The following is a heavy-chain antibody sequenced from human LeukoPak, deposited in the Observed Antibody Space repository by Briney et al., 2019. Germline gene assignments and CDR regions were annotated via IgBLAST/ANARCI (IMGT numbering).Heavy chain of an antibody. CDR3: ARDPGGVGPAFAY. CDR2: ISSSSSYI. CDR1: GFTFSSYS. D-gene: IGHD1-26*01. V-gene: IGHV3-21*04. Sequence: GGSLRLSCAASGFTFSSYSMNWVRQAPGKGLEWVSSISSSSSYIYYADSVKGRFTISRDNAKNSLYLQMNSLRAEDTARYYCARDPGGVGPAFAYWGQGVLVTVSS. J-gene: IGHJ4*02.